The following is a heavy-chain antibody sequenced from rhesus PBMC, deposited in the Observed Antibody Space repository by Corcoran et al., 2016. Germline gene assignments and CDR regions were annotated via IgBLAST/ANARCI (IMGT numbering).Heavy chain of an antibody. D-gene: IGHD2-27*01. V-gene: IGHV3-78*01. CDR3: ARESCSGIYCYAGTFDY. CDR2: ISWNSGST. Sequence: EVQLVESGGGVVQPGGSLRLSCVASGFTFDDYAVGWVRQAPGKGLEWVSDISWNSGSTGYADSVKGRFTISRDNAKTSLYLQMNRLRAEDTALYYCARESCSGIYCYAGTFDYWGQGVLVTVSS. J-gene: IGHJ4*01. CDR1: GFTFDDYA.